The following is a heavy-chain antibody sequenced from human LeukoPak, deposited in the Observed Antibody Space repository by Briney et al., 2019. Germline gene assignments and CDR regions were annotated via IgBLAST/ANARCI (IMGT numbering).Heavy chain of an antibody. V-gene: IGHV4-39*07. CDR3: AREGWQWLVHAFDI. CDR1: GGSISSSSYY. J-gene: IGHJ3*02. D-gene: IGHD6-19*01. Sequence: KASETLSLTCTVSGGSISSSSYYGDWIRQPPGKGLGWIGSIYYGGSTYYNPSLESRVTISVDTSKNQFSLKLSSVTAADTAMYYCAREGWQWLVHAFDIWGQGTMVTVSS. CDR2: IYYGGST.